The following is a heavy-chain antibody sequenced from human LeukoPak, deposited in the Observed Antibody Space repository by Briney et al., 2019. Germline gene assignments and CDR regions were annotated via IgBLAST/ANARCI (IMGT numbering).Heavy chain of an antibody. CDR1: GYTFTSYG. V-gene: IGHV1-18*01. J-gene: IGHJ4*02. CDR2: ISAYNGNT. Sequence: ASVKVSCKASGYTFTSYGISWVRQAPGQGLEWMGWISAYNGNTNYAQKLQGRVTMTTDTSTSTAYRELRSLRSDDTAVYYCARGPLSKSHIVVVTALDYWGQGTLVTVSS. D-gene: IGHD2-21*02. CDR3: ARGPLSKSHIVVVTALDY.